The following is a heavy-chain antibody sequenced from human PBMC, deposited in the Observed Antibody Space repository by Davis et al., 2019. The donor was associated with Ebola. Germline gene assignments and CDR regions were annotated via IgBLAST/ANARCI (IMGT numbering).Heavy chain of an antibody. CDR1: GFTFSSYG. CDR2: ISYDGSNK. CDR3: AKGGTTWYSMDV. D-gene: IGHD1-14*01. J-gene: IGHJ6*04. V-gene: IGHV3-30*18. Sequence: GGSLRLSCAASGFTFSSYGMHWVRQAPGKGLEWVAVISYDGSNKYYADSVKGRFTISRDNSKNTMYLQTNSLRAEDTAVYYCAKGGTTWYSMDVWGKGTTVTVSS.